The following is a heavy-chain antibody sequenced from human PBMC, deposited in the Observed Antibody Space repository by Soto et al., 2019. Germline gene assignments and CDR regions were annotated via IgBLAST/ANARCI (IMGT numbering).Heavy chain of an antibody. V-gene: IGHV1-8*01. CDR3: ARGRASGSYYLLDS. CDR1: GDTFTTYD. Sequence: XSVKVSCEASGDTFTTYDLHWVRQATGHGLEWMGWINPNSGNIGYAQRFQGRVTMTRDTAIRAAYMEVSSLRSDDTAVYYCARGRASGSYYLLDSWGQGALVTVSS. D-gene: IGHD3-10*01. CDR2: INPNSGNI. J-gene: IGHJ4*02.